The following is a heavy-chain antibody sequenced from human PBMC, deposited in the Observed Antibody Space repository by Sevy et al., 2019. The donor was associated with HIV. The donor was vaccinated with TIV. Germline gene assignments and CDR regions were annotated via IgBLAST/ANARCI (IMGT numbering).Heavy chain of an antibody. Sequence: SETLSLTCTGSGGSISSYYWSWIRQPPGKGLEWIWYIYYSGSTNYNPSLKRRVTISVDTSKNQFSLKLSSVTAADTAVYYCARGGASGYDFGWGQGTLVTVSS. CDR3: ARGGASGYDFG. D-gene: IGHD5-12*01. J-gene: IGHJ4*02. CDR2: IYYSGST. V-gene: IGHV4-59*01. CDR1: GGSISSYY.